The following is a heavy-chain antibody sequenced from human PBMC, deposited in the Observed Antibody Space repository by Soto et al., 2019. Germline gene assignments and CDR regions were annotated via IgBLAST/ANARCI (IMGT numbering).Heavy chain of an antibody. Sequence: EVQLVESGGGLVQPGGSLRLSCVASGFTFSNYWMGWVRQAPGKGLEWVANIRQDGGDKRDLDSVKGRFTISRDNAQNSLYLQMSRLRAEKTAVYYFARLDCGGNCYSRSWYFDIWGRDTLFTFSS. V-gene: IGHV3-7*03. J-gene: IGHJ2*01. D-gene: IGHD2-21*02. CDR1: GFTFSNYW. CDR2: IRQDGGDK. CDR3: ARLDCGGNCYSRSWYFDI.